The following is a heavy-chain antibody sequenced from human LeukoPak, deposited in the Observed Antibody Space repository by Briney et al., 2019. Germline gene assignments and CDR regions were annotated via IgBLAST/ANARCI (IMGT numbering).Heavy chain of an antibody. Sequence: SETLSLTCAVSGGSISSSTNWWSWVRQPPGKGLEWIGEIYHSGGTNYNPSLKSRITISVDKSQNQFSLKLSSVTAADTAVYYCARVRPAALDVWGKGTTVTVSS. J-gene: IGHJ6*04. D-gene: IGHD6-13*01. V-gene: IGHV4-4*02. CDR3: ARVRPAALDV. CDR2: IYHSGGT. CDR1: GGSISSSTNW.